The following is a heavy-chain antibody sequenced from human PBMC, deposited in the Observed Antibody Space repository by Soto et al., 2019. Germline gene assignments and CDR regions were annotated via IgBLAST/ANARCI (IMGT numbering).Heavy chain of an antibody. V-gene: IGHV1-2*04. CDR1: GYTFTGYY. Sequence: ASVKVSCKASGYTFTGYYMHWVRQAPGQGLEWMGWINPNSGGTNYAQKFQGWVTMTRDTSIRTAYMELSRLRSDVTAVYYGAREGSWSYYNVSYYYYGMDVWGQGTTVTVSS. CDR2: INPNSGGT. CDR3: AREGSWSYYNVSYYYYGMDV. D-gene: IGHD3-10*01. J-gene: IGHJ6*02.